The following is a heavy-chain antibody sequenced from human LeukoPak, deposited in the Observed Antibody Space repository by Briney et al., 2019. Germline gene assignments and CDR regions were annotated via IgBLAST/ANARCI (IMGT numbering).Heavy chain of an antibody. D-gene: IGHD3-22*01. Sequence: GGSLRLSCAASGFTFTSYAMSWVRQAPGKGLEWVSVIGGSGAGTYYADSVKGRFTISRDNSKNTLYLQMNSLRAEDTALYYCAKDQKNYYDNTGLDYWGQGTLVTVSS. J-gene: IGHJ4*02. CDR3: AKDQKNYYDNTGLDY. CDR1: GFTFTSYA. CDR2: IGGSGAGT. V-gene: IGHV3-23*01.